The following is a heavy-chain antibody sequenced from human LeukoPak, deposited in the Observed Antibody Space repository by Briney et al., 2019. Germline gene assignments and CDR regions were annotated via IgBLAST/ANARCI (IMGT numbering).Heavy chain of an antibody. CDR3: ARVHAGYSSGWYATNFDY. V-gene: IGHV4-34*01. Sequence: SETLSLTCAVYGGSFSGYYWSWLRQPPGKGLEWIGEINHSGSTNYNPSLKSRVTISVDTSKNQFSLKLSSVTAADTAVYYCARVHAGYSSGWYATNFDYWGQGTLVTVSS. CDR1: GGSFSGYY. D-gene: IGHD6-19*01. J-gene: IGHJ4*02. CDR2: INHSGST.